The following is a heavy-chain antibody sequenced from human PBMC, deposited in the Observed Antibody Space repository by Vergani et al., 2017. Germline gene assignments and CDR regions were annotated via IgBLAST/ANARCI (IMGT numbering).Heavy chain of an antibody. CDR1: GYTFTGYY. J-gene: IGHJ6*02. D-gene: IGHD1-1*01. Sequence: QVQLVQSGAEVKKPGASVKVSCKASGYTFTGYYMHWVRQAPGQGLEWMGWINPNSGGTNYAQKFQGRVTVNEEITTDTAYMELSSLRSEDTAMYYCTTXDERFQAAQVYYYDGMDVGGQGTTVTVSS. CDR2: INPNSGGT. V-gene: IGHV1-2*02. CDR3: TTXDERFQAAQVYYYDGMDV.